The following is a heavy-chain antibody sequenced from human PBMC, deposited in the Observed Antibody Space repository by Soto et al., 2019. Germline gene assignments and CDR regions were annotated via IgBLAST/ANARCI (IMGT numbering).Heavy chain of an antibody. V-gene: IGHV3-66*01. J-gene: IGHJ3*02. Sequence: ELQLVESGGGLVQPGGSLRLSCAASGFTVSSCYMSWVRQAPGKGLEWISIIYGSVSTNYADSVKDRFTISRDNPKNTVYLQMDSLRAEDTAVYYCARDRGSIRAVDIWGQGTKVTVSS. CDR1: GFTVSSCY. CDR2: IYGSVST. CDR3: ARDRGSIRAVDI. D-gene: IGHD2-2*01.